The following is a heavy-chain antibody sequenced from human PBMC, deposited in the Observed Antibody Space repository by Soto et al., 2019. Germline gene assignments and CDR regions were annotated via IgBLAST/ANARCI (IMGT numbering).Heavy chain of an antibody. J-gene: IGHJ6*02. CDR1: GFTFNTYG. CDR3: ARPLVAPVAGPYYYGMDV. D-gene: IGHD6-19*01. CDR2: IWYDGNTK. V-gene: IGHV3-33*01. Sequence: QIQLVEYGGGVVQPGRSLRLSCAASGFTFNTYGFNWVRQAPGKGLEWVAVIWYDGNTKYYADSVKGRFTISRDNLKNTLYLQMNSLTAEDTAVYYCARPLVAPVAGPYYYGMDVWGQGTTVTVSS.